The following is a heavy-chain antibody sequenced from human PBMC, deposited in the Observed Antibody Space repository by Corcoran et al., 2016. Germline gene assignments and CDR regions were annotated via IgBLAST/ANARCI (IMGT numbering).Heavy chain of an antibody. Sequence: EVQLVQSGAEVKKPGESLKISCKGSGYSFTSYWIGWVRQMPGKGLEWMGIIYPGDSDTRYSPSFQGQVTISADKSISTAYLQWSSLKASDTAMYYCARSTAAAGYCYYGMDVWGQGTMVTVSS. D-gene: IGHD6-13*01. J-gene: IGHJ6*02. CDR3: ARSTAAAGYCYYGMDV. V-gene: IGHV5-51*01. CDR2: IYPGDSDT. CDR1: GYSFTSYW.